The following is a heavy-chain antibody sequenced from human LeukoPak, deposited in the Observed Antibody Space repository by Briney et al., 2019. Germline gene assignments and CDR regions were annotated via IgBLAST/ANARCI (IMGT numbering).Heavy chain of an antibody. CDR1: GGTFSSYA. CDR3: YTYSYGPIGKRDFDY. V-gene: IGHV1-69*13. Sequence: ASVKVSCKASGGTFSSYAISWVRQAPGQGLEWMGGIIPIFGTANYAQKFQGRVTITAGESTSTAYMELSSLRSEDTAVYYCYTYSYGPIGKRDFDYWGQGTLVTVSS. D-gene: IGHD5-18*01. J-gene: IGHJ4*02. CDR2: IIPIFGTA.